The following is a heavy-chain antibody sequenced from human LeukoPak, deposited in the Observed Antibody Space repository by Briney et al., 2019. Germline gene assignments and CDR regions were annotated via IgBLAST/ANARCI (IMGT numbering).Heavy chain of an antibody. D-gene: IGHD7-27*01. V-gene: IGHV4-39*07. Sequence: SETLSLTCTVSGGSISSSSYYWGWIRQPPGKGLEWIGSIYYSGSTYYNPSLKSRVIISVDTFKNQFSLKLSSVTAADTALYYCASELGNGFNIWGQGTMVTVSS. J-gene: IGHJ3*02. CDR3: ASELGNGFNI. CDR2: IYYSGST. CDR1: GGSISSSSYY.